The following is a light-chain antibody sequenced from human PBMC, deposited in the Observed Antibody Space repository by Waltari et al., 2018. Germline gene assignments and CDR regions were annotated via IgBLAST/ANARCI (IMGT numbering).Light chain of an antibody. V-gene: IGKV4-1*01. CDR3: QQYYSIPIT. CDR1: QSIFYNSNNKNY. CDR2: WAA. Sequence: DIVMTQSPASLAVSLGERATINCKSSQSIFYNSNNKNYLAWYQQKPGQPPKLLIYWAATRESGVPDRFSGSGSGTDFTLTISSLQAEDVAVYCCQQYYSIPITFGQGTRLEIK. J-gene: IGKJ5*01.